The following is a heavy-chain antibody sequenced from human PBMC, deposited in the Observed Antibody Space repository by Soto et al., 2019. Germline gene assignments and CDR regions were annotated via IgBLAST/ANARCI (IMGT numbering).Heavy chain of an antibody. CDR2: IYYSGST. Sequence: WPWIRQPPGKGLEWIGCIYYSGSTNYNPSLKSRVIISLDTTKNQFSLNLSSVTTADTAVYYCARDPVTRERRSVHYYFDYWGQGTLVTVSS. J-gene: IGHJ4*02. D-gene: IGHD6-25*01. V-gene: IGHV4-59*01. CDR3: ARDPVTRERRSVHYYFDY.